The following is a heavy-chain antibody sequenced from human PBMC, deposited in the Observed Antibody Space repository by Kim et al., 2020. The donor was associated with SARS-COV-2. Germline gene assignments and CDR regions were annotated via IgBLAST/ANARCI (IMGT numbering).Heavy chain of an antibody. J-gene: IGHJ4*02. CDR2: IWYDGDNT. CDR3: ARDRGARGYRFDY. Sequence: GGSLRLSCAASGFTFNTHAMHWVRQAPGKGLEWVAVIWYDGDNTYYSDSVKGRFTISRDNSINTLYLQMNSLSAEDTAIYYCARDRGARGYRFDYWGQG. CDR1: GFTFNTHA. V-gene: IGHV3-33*01. D-gene: IGHD3-10*01.